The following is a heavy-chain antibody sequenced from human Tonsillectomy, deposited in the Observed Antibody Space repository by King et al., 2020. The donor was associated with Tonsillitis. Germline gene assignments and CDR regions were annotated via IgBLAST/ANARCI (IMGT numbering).Heavy chain of an antibody. D-gene: IGHD2-15*01. J-gene: IGHJ3*02. CDR3: AREGAIVVVVAATRAFDT. V-gene: IGHV3-20*04. CDR2: INWSGGST. Sequence: VQLVESGGGVVRPGGSLRLSCAASGFTFDDYAMSWVRQASGKGLEWVSGINWSGGSTGYADSVKGRFTISRDNAKNSLYLQMNSLRAEDTALYYCAREGAIVVVVAATRAFDTWGQGTMVTVSS. CDR1: GFTFDDYA.